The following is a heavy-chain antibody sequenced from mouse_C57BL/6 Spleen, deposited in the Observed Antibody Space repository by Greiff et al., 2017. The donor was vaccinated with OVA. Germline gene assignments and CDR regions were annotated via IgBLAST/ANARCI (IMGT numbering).Heavy chain of an antibody. V-gene: IGHV1-76*01. CDR2: IYPGSGNT. J-gene: IGHJ2*01. D-gene: IGHD4-1*01. Sequence: VKLQESGAELVRPGASVKLSCKASGYTFTDYYINWVKQRPGQGLEWIARIYPGSGNTYYNEKFKGKATLTAEKSSSTAYMQLSSLTSEDSAVYFCARTGTLDYWGQGTTLTVSS. CDR3: ARTGTLDY. CDR1: GYTFTDYY.